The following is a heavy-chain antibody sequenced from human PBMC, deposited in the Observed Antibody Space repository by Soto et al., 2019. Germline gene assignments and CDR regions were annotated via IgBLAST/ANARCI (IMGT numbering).Heavy chain of an antibody. Sequence: SETLSLTCTVSGGSISSGGYYWSWIRQHPGKGLEWIGYIYYSGSTYYNPSLKSRVTISVDTSKNQFSLKLSSVTAADTAVYYCAREGITIFGVVTNNWFDPWGQGTLVTVSS. CDR3: AREGITIFGVVTNNWFDP. CDR1: GGSISSGGYY. J-gene: IGHJ5*02. V-gene: IGHV4-31*03. D-gene: IGHD3-3*01. CDR2: IYYSGST.